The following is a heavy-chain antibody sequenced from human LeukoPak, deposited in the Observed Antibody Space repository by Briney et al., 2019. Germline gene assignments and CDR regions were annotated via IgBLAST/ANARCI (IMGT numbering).Heavy chain of an antibody. CDR3: ARRIAAAGSFDM. J-gene: IGHJ3*02. CDR1: GYTFASYG. D-gene: IGHD6-13*01. V-gene: IGHV1-18*01. Sequence: ASVKVSCKASGYTFASYGISWVRQAPGQGLEWMGWISAYNGNTHYAQKFQGRVTMTTDTSTSTAYMELRSLRSDDTAVYYCARRIAAAGSFDMWGQGTMVTVSS. CDR2: ISAYNGNT.